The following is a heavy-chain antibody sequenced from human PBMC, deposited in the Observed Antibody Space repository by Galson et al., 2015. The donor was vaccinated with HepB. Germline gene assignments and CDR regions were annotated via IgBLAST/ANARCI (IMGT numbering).Heavy chain of an antibody. J-gene: IGHJ4*02. CDR2: IDPSDSYT. V-gene: IGHV5-10-1*01. CDR1: GYNFTNYW. Sequence: QSGAEVKKPGESLRISCKGSGYNFTNYWINWVRQMPGKGLEWMGRIDPSDSYTNYSPSFQGHVTISTDKSINTAYLQWSSLKASDTAMYYCARHRGGEDYWGQGTLVTVSS. CDR3: ARHRGGEDY. D-gene: IGHD3-16*01.